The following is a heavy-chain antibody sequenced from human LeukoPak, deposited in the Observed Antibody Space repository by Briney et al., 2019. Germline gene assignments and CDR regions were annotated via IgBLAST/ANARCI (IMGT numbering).Heavy chain of an antibody. CDR1: GFTVSYNY. Sequence: GGSLRLSCAASGFTVSYNYMSWVRQGPGKGLEWVALLYNDGDTHYIDSVTGRFTISRDSSRNTLFLQMNSLRVEDSAMYYCVKRLTLGDLSIKGAFALWGQGTMVTVAS. J-gene: IGHJ3*01. D-gene: IGHD3-16*02. V-gene: IGHV3-53*01. CDR3: VKRLTLGDLSIKGAFAL. CDR2: LYNDGDT.